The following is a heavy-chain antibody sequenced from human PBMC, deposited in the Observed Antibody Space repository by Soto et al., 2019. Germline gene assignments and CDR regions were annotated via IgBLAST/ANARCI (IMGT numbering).Heavy chain of an antibody. CDR1: GFTVSSNY. J-gene: IGHJ6*02. D-gene: IGHD3-3*01. V-gene: IGHV3-53*01. CDR2: IYSGDST. Sequence: EVQLVESGGGLIQPGGSLRLSCAASGFTVSSNYMSWVRQAPGKGLEWVSLIYSGDSTYYAESVKGRFTISRDNSKNMLYLQMNSLRADDTAVYYCAILLRILGYGMDVWGQGTTVTVSS. CDR3: AILLRILGYGMDV.